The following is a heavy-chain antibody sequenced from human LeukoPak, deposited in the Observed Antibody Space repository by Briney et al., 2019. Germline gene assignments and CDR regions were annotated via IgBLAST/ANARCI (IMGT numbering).Heavy chain of an antibody. CDR1: GYTFTSYD. V-gene: IGHV1-8*03. CDR2: MNPNSGNT. J-gene: IGHJ6*03. Sequence: ASVKVSCKASGYTFTSYDINWVRQATGQGLEWMGWMNPNSGNTGYAQKFQGRVTITADESTSTAYMELSSLRSEDTAVYYCASRYCSGGSCYRSPYYYYYMDVWGKGTTVTISS. CDR3: ASRYCSGGSCYRSPYYYYYMDV. D-gene: IGHD2-15*01.